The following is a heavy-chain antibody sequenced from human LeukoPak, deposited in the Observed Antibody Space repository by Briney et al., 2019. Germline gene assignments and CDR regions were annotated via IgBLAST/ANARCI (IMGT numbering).Heavy chain of an antibody. CDR2: ISSSSSYI. CDR1: GFTVSSNY. D-gene: IGHD3-22*01. J-gene: IGHJ4*02. Sequence: GGSLRLSCAASGFTVSSNYMNWVRQAPGKGLEWVSSISSSSSYIYYADSVKGRFTISRDNAKNSLYLQMNSLRAEDTAVYYCARESYYYDSSGYHTPFDYWGQGTLVTVSS. CDR3: ARESYYYDSSGYHTPFDY. V-gene: IGHV3-21*01.